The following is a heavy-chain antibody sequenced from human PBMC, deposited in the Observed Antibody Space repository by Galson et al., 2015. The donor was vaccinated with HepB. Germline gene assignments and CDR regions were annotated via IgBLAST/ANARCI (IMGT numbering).Heavy chain of an antibody. V-gene: IGHV3-15*01. CDR3: STREVATIDNHFDY. Sequence: SLRLSCAASGFTFSNAWMSWVRQAPGKGLEWVGHIKSKTDGGTTDYAAPVKGRFTISRDDSKNTVSLQMNSLKTEDTAVYYCSTREVATIDNHFDYWGQGTLVTVSS. CDR1: GFTFSNAW. CDR2: IKSKTDGGTT. D-gene: IGHD5-24*01. J-gene: IGHJ4*02.